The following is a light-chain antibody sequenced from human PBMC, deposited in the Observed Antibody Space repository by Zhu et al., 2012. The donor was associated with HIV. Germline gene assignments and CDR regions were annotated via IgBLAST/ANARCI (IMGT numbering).Light chain of an antibody. CDR3: QQRSNWPLT. CDR1: RSVRSF. V-gene: IGKV3-11*01. J-gene: IGKJ4*01. CDR2: DTS. Sequence: IVLTQSPATLSLSPGERATVSCRASRSVRSFLAWYQQKPGQAPRLLIYDTSKRAAGIPARFSGSGSETDFTLTISSLEPEDFALYYCQQRSNWPLTFGRRDQGGDQT.